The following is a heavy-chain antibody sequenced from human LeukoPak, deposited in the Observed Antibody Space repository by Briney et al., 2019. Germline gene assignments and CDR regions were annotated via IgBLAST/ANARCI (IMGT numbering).Heavy chain of an antibody. CDR3: ARGNGLRFLEWLLPFDP. V-gene: IGHV4-59*01. D-gene: IGHD3-3*01. CDR1: GGSISSYY. J-gene: IGHJ5*02. Sequence: PSETLSLTCTVSGGSISSYYWSWIRQPPGKGLEWIGYIYYSGSTNYNPSLKSRVTISVDTSKNQFSLKLSSVTAADTAVYYCARGNGLRFLEWLLPFDPWGQGTLVTVSS. CDR2: IYYSGST.